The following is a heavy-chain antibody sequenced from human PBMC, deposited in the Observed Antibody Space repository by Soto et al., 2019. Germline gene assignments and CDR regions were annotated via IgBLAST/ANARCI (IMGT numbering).Heavy chain of an antibody. Sequence: SVKVSCKASGGTFSSYAISWVRQAPGQGLEWMGGIIPIFGTANYAQKFQGRVTITADESTSTAYMELSSLRSEDTAVYYCATCRCAILQNYYYYGMDVWGQGTTVIVSS. J-gene: IGHJ6*02. CDR1: GGTFSSYA. D-gene: IGHD2-15*01. V-gene: IGHV1-69*13. CDR2: IIPIFGTA. CDR3: ATCRCAILQNYYYYGMDV.